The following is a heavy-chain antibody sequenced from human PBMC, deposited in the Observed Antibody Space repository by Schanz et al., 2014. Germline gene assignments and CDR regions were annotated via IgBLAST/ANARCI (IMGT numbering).Heavy chain of an antibody. CDR3: ARPALWFGDNCFDP. Sequence: EVQLVESGGGLVQPGGSLRLSCSASGFTFSISAMHWVRQTPDKGLEWVSGLSANGDSTFYSSSVKGRFTISRDISKNTLYLQMGSLRAEDVAVYYCARPALWFGDNCFDPWGQGTLVTVSS. J-gene: IGHJ5*02. V-gene: IGHV3-64*01. CDR1: GFTFSISA. CDR2: LSANGDST. D-gene: IGHD3-10*01.